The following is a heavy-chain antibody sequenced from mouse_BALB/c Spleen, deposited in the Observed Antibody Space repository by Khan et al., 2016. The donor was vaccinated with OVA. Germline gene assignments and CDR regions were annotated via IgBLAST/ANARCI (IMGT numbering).Heavy chain of an antibody. J-gene: IGHJ3*02. Sequence: EVKLEESGGGLVKPGGSLKLSCEVSGFTFSTYAMSWVRQNSEKRLEWVASISSDGDYTFYLDSVKGRFTISRDNAKNTLYLEMSSLRSDDTAMFYCARSLYGNFGYWGQGTLVTVSA. CDR1: GFTFSTYA. D-gene: IGHD2-1*01. CDR2: ISSDGDYT. V-gene: IGHV5-9-3*01. CDR3: ARSLYGNFGY.